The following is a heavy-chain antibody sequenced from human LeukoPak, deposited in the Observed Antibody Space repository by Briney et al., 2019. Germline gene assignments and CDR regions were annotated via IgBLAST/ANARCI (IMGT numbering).Heavy chain of an antibody. D-gene: IGHD6-13*01. CDR1: GFTFSDYG. CDR3: AKDLVSRGSSWYYPPLGY. V-gene: IGHV3-30*02. Sequence: PGGSLRLSCAASGFTFSDYGMHWVRQAPGKGLEWVAFIRHDGRNKYYADSVKGRFTISRDNSKNTLYLQMNSLRAEDTAVYYCAKDLVSRGSSWYYPPLGYWGQGTLVTVSS. CDR2: IRHDGRNK. J-gene: IGHJ4*02.